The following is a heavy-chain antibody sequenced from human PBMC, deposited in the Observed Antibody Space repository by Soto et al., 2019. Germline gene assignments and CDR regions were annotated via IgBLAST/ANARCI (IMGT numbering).Heavy chain of an antibody. D-gene: IGHD1-26*01. CDR2: INPNSGGT. V-gene: IGHV1-2*02. CDR1: GYTFPNYA. Sequence: ASVKVSCKASGYTFPNYAIHWVRQAPGQRFEWMGWINPNSGGTNYAQKFQGRVTMTRDTSISTAYMELSRLRSDDTAVYYCAREVVGALKNYYYYGMDVWGQGTTVSVS. J-gene: IGHJ6*02. CDR3: AREVVGALKNYYYYGMDV.